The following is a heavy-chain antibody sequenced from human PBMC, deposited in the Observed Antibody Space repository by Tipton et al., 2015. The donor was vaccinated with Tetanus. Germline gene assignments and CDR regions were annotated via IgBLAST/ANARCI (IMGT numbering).Heavy chain of an antibody. Sequence: SGASISDKKYYWGWIRQPPGKGLEWMASIYFEGSTYYSPSLKSRLTIDVDTSHNLFSLRLTSVTAADTAVYFCSRQEPPRRFFYDSSGSSAWGQGTLVTVSS. V-gene: IGHV4-39*01. CDR2: IYFEGST. D-gene: IGHD3-22*01. CDR1: GASISDKKYY. J-gene: IGHJ5*02. CDR3: SRQEPPRRFFYDSSGSSA.